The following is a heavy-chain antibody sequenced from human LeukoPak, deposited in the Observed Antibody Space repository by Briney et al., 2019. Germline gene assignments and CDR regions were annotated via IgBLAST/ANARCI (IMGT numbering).Heavy chain of an antibody. CDR3: AQVSMIGDLKQYYFDF. D-gene: IGHD3-22*01. CDR1: GFPINSHSY. CDR2: IYYSGST. Sequence: SETLSLTCSVSGFPINSHSYWGWVRQSPGTGLEWIGSIYYSGSTYYNPSLKSLIPLSIDTSKSQLSPRLHPVTAAHTAIFSCAQVSMIGDLKQYYFDFWGHGTLVSVSS. V-gene: IGHV4-38-2*02. J-gene: IGHJ4*01.